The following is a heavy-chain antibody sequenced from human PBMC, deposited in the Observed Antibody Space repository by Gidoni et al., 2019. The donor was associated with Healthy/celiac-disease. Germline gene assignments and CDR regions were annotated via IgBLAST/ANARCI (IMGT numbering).Heavy chain of an antibody. V-gene: IGHV3-48*02. D-gene: IGHD3-3*01. CDR2: ISISSCTI. CDR1: GFTFSSYS. J-gene: IGHJ4*02. CDR3: TRDRRFLEWLSSFDY. Sequence: EVQLVESGGGLVQPGGSLRLSRSASGFTFSSYSMNWVRQAPGKGLEWVSYISISSCTIYYADSVKCRYTISRDNAKNSLYLQMNSLRDEDTAVYYCTRDRRFLEWLSSFDYWGQGTLVTVS.